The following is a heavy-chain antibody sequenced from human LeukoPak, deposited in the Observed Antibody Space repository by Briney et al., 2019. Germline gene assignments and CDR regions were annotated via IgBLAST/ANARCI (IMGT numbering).Heavy chain of an antibody. Sequence: PSEILSLTCTVSGGSITSSSYYWGWIRQPPGKGLEWIGSIYYSGSTYYNPSLKSRVTISVDTSKNQFSLKLSSVTAADTAVYYCARNLIASTIHWGQGTLVTVSS. CDR2: IYYSGST. CDR1: GGSITSSSYY. J-gene: IGHJ4*02. D-gene: IGHD5/OR15-5a*01. V-gene: IGHV4-39*01. CDR3: ARNLIASTIH.